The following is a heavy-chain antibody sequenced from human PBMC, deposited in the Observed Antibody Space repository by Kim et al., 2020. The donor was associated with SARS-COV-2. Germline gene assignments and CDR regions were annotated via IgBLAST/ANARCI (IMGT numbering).Heavy chain of an antibody. J-gene: IGHJ5*02. CDR3: ATEQLVQDTNWFDP. V-gene: IGHV4-4*06. D-gene: IGHD6-6*01. Sequence: PSLKSRVTMSVDTSTHQFSLKLGSVTAADTAVYYCATEQLVQDTNWFDPWGQGTLVTVSS.